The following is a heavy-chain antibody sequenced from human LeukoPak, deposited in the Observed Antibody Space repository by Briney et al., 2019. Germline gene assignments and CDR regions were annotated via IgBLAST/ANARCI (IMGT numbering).Heavy chain of an antibody. J-gene: IGHJ4*02. D-gene: IGHD2-15*01. CDR3: ARGIGGGSGY. CDR2: INPSGGST. CDR1: GYTLTELS. Sequence: ASVKVSCKVSGYTLTELSMHWVRQAPGQGLEWMGIINPSGGSTSYAQKFQGRVTMTRDTSTSTVYMELSSLRSEDTAVYYCARGIGGGSGYWGQGTLVTVSS. V-gene: IGHV1-46*01.